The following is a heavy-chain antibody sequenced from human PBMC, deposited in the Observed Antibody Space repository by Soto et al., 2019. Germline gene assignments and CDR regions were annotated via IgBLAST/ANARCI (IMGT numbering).Heavy chain of an antibody. V-gene: IGHV3-30*18. J-gene: IGHJ6*02. CDR2: ISNDGSQE. CDR1: GFPFSNDG. Sequence: QVELVESGGGVVQPGRSLRLSCVASGFPFSNDGMFWVRQAPGKGLEWVAGISNDGSQEHYADSVKGRFTISRDNSKNTLFVQMNSLRPEDTAVYYCAKDGHNIFFYNYGMDVWGQGTTVSVSS. D-gene: IGHD3-3*02. CDR3: AKDGHNIFFYNYGMDV.